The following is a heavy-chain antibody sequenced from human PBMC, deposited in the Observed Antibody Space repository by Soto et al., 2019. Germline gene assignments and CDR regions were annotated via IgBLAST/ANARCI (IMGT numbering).Heavy chain of an antibody. V-gene: IGHV3-74*03. CDR1: GFTFSSYW. J-gene: IGHJ3*02. Sequence: GGSLRLSCAASGFTFSSYWMHWVRQAPGKGLVWVSRIDTYGSATKYADSVEGRFTISRDNAKNTLYLQMNSLRAEDTAVYYCARVLNSSGCDNDVFDIWGQGTMVTVSS. D-gene: IGHD6-19*01. CDR2: IDTYGSAT. CDR3: ARVLNSSGCDNDVFDI.